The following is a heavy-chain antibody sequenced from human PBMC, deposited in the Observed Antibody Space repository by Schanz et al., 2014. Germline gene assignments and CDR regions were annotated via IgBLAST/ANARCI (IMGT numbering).Heavy chain of an antibody. CDR2: IWYDGSNK. Sequence: QVQLVESGGGVVQPGRSLRLSCAASGFTFSNYGMHWVRQAPGKGLEWVAVIWYDGSNKDYADSVKGRFTTSRDNSKNTMYLQMNSLRAEDTAVYYCVKDLQRELLRDDHYYGMDVWGQGTTVTVSS. CDR1: GFTFSNYG. D-gene: IGHD1-26*01. CDR3: VKDLQRELLRDDHYYGMDV. J-gene: IGHJ6*02. V-gene: IGHV3-33*06.